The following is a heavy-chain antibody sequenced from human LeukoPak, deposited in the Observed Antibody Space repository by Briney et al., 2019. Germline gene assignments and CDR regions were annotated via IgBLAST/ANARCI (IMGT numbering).Heavy chain of an antibody. V-gene: IGHV3-23*01. CDR3: AKHVPASRY. J-gene: IGHJ4*02. CDR2: ITTSGGYT. CDR1: GFTFSGYA. Sequence: PGGSLRLSCAASGFTFSGYAMTWVRQAPGKGLEWVSSITTSGGYTFYADSVKGRFTISRDNSKNTLYLQMNSLRAEDTAVYYCAKHVPASRYGGQGTLVTVSS.